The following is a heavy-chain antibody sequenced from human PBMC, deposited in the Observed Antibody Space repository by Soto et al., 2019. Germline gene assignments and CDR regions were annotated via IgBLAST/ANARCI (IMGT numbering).Heavy chain of an antibody. CDR3: ARRWGTYFDF. J-gene: IGHJ4*02. CDR2: IYYSGST. CDR1: GGSISSYN. V-gene: IGHV4-59*01. D-gene: IGHD7-27*01. Sequence: ETLSLTCTVSGGSISSYNWSLIRQPPGKGLEWIGYIYYSGSTDYDPSLKSRVTISVDTSKNQFSLKLSSVTAADTAVYYCARRWGTYFDFWGQGTLVTVSS.